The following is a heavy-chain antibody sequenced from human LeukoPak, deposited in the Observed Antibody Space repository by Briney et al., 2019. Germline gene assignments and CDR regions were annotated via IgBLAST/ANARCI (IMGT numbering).Heavy chain of an antibody. D-gene: IGHD2-21*02. Sequence: GGSLRLSCAASGFTFSSYGMHWVRQAPGKGLEWVSAISGSGDNTYYADSVKGRFTVSRDNSKNTLYVQMKSLRAEDTAVYYCAKDFVVVPGNVNYFDYWGQGTLVTVSS. CDR1: GFTFSSYG. CDR3: AKDFVVVPGNVNYFDY. CDR2: ISGSGDNT. V-gene: IGHV3-23*01. J-gene: IGHJ4*02.